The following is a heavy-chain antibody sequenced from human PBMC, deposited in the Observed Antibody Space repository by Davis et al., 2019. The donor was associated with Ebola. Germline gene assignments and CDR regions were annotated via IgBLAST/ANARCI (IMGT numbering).Heavy chain of an antibody. CDR3: ARVRYYDFWSGSYYFDY. V-gene: IGHV3-7*03. CDR2: IKQDGSEK. Sequence: GESLKISCAASGFTVSSNYMSWVRQAPGKGLEWVANIKQDGSEKYYVDSVKGRFTISRDNAKNSLYLQMNSLRAEDTAVYYCARVRYYDFWSGSYYFDYWGQGTLVTVPS. J-gene: IGHJ4*02. CDR1: GFTVSSNY. D-gene: IGHD3-3*01.